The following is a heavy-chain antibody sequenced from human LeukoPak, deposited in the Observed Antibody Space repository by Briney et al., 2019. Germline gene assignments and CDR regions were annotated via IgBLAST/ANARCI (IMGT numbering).Heavy chain of an antibody. J-gene: IGHJ4*02. Sequence: SETLSLTCAVYGGSFSGYYWSWIRQPPGKGLEWIGEINHSGSTNYSPSLKSRVTISVDTSKNQFSLKLSSVTAAGTAVYYCASRYDPSYYDSSGYYFLGQGTLVTVSS. CDR1: GGSFSGYY. V-gene: IGHV4-34*01. CDR2: INHSGST. D-gene: IGHD3-22*01. CDR3: ASRYDPSYYDSSGYYF.